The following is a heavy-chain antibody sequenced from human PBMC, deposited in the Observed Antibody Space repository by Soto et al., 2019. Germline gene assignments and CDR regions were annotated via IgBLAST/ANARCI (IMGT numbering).Heavy chain of an antibody. CDR2: IYYSGST. Sequence: SETLSLTCTVSGGSVSSGSYYWSWIRQPPGKGLEWIGYIYYSGSTNYNPSLKSRVTISVDTSKNQFSLKLSSVTAADTAVYYCASWNWEDYYFDYWGQGTLVTVSS. J-gene: IGHJ4*02. V-gene: IGHV4-61*01. D-gene: IGHD1-7*01. CDR1: GGSVSSGSYY. CDR3: ASWNWEDYYFDY.